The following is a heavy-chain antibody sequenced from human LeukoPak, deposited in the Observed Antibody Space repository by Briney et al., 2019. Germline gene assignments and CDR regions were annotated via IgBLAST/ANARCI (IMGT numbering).Heavy chain of an antibody. D-gene: IGHD3-10*01. CDR2: IYYSGST. Sequence: SETLSLTCTVSGGSIKNYYWTWIRQPPGKGLEWIGYIYYSGSTSSNPSLKSRVTISVDTSKNQFSLRLKYVTAADTAVYYCARDVPRGTGYMDVWGKGTTVTVSS. J-gene: IGHJ6*03. V-gene: IGHV4-59*01. CDR3: ARDVPRGTGYMDV. CDR1: GGSIKNYY.